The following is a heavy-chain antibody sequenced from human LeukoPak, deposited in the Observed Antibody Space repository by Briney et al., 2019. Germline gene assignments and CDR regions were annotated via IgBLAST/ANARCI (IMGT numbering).Heavy chain of an antibody. CDR3: ARGDYYGSGSYQYYFDY. Sequence: GRSLRLSCAASGFTFSSYAMHWVRQAPGKGLEWVAVISYDGSNKYYADSVKGRVTISRDNSKNTLYLQINSLRAEDTAVYYCARGDYYGSGSYQYYFDYWGEGTLVTVSS. CDR2: ISYDGSNK. CDR1: GFTFSSYA. D-gene: IGHD3-10*01. V-gene: IGHV3-30-3*01. J-gene: IGHJ4*02.